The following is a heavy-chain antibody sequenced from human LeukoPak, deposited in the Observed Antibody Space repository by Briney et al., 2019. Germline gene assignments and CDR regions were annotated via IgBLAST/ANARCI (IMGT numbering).Heavy chain of an antibody. J-gene: IGHJ3*01. Sequence: GESLKISCKGSGXRVNAYWIAWVRPMPGKGLEWMGVIYPDDSDTRYSPSFQGQATISADNSVRTAYLQWSSLKASDTAMYYCARPNITSYYDSRGYDAFDVWGQGTMVTVSS. D-gene: IGHD3-22*01. CDR1: GXRVNAYW. CDR2: IYPDDSDT. CDR3: ARPNITSYYDSRGYDAFDV. V-gene: IGHV5-51*01.